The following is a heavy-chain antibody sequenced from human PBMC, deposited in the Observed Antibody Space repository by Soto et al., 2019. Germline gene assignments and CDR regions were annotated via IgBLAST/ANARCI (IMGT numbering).Heavy chain of an antibody. J-gene: IGHJ4*02. V-gene: IGHV4-4*02. CDR3: ASRDPGTSVDY. D-gene: IGHD1-7*01. CDR1: GGSFTSNNW. Sequence: QVQLQESGPGLVKPSGTLSLTCAVSGGSFTSNNWWTWVRQPPGQGLEWIGEIYRTGSTNYNPSRMSRVTISLDKSENQFSLKVTSLTAADTAVYYCASRDPGTSVDYWGQGTLVTVSS. CDR2: IYRTGST.